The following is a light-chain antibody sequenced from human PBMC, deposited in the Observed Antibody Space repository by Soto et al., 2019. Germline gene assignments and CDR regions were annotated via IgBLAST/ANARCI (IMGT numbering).Light chain of an antibody. Sequence: EIVLTQSPATLSLSPGERATLSCRASQSLRSYLAWYQQKPGQAPRLLIYDASNRAAGIPARFRGSGSGADFTLTISSLEPEDFAIYYCQQRYNWPLTFGGGTKVEIK. CDR1: QSLRSY. CDR3: QQRYNWPLT. V-gene: IGKV3-11*01. CDR2: DAS. J-gene: IGKJ4*01.